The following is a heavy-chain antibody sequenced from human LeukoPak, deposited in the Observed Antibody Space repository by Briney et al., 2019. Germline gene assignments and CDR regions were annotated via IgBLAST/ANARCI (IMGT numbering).Heavy chain of an antibody. V-gene: IGHV4-59*01. D-gene: IGHD2-2*02. CDR2: IYYSGST. CDR1: GGSISSYY. CDR3: ARDFCSSTSCYRYSYYYGMDV. J-gene: IGHJ6*02. Sequence: KTSETLSLTCTVSGGSISSYYWSWIRQPPGKGLEWIGYIYYSGSTNYNPSLKSRVTISVDTSKNQFSLKLSSVTAADTAVYYCARDFCSSTSCYRYSYYYGMDVWGQGTTVTVSS.